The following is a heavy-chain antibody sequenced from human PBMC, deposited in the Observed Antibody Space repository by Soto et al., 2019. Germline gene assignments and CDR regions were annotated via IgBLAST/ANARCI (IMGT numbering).Heavy chain of an antibody. CDR1: GGSISTSSYY. CDR3: ARQGLWPYSGMDV. J-gene: IGHJ6*02. CDR2: LYYTGST. D-gene: IGHD3-10*01. Sequence: QLQLQESGPGLVKPAETLSLTCSVSGGSISTSSYYWGWIRQPPGKRLEWIGSLYYTGSTYYNPSLESPFTISADTSRNQFSLKLTSVTAADAAVYYCARQGLWPYSGMDVWGQGTTVTVSS. V-gene: IGHV4-39*01.